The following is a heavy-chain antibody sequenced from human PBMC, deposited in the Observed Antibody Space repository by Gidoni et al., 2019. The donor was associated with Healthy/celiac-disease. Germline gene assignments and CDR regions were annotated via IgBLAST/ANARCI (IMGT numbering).Heavy chain of an antibody. D-gene: IGHD3-3*01. V-gene: IGHV4-34*01. CDR1: GGSFSGYY. CDR3: ARGSTYYDFWSGHLDAFDI. CDR2: INHSGST. J-gene: IGHJ3*02. Sequence: QVQLQQWGAGLLKPSETLSLTCAVYGGSFSGYYWSWIRQPPGKGLEWIGEINHSGSTNYNPSLKSRVTISVDTSKNQCSLKLSSVTAADTAVYYCARGSTYYDFWSGHLDAFDIWGQGTMVTVSS.